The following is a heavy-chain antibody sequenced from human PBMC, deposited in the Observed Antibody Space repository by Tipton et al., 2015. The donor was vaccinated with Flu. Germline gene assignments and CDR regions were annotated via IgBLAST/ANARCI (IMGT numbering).Heavy chain of an antibody. CDR2: IHYSGST. CDR1: GGSISSSSYY. V-gene: IGHV4-39*06. Sequence: TLSLTCTVSGGSISSSSYYCGWIRQPPEKGLEWIGSIHYSGSTYYNPSLKRRVAKSVDPSKNHFALQLSSVTAADTAVYYCARDRGSSGWSVDWGQGTRVTGAS. J-gene: IGHJ4*02. D-gene: IGHD6-19*01. CDR3: ARDRGSSGWSVD.